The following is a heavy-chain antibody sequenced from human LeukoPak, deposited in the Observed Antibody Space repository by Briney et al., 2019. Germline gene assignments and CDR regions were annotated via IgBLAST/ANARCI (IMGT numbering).Heavy chain of an antibody. Sequence: PGGSLRLSCAASGFTFSSYGMHWVRQAPGKGLEWVAVIWYDGSNKYYADSVKGRFTISRDNSKNTLYLQMNSLRAEDTAVYYCARGARGIAVAGPDYWGQGTLVTVSS. V-gene: IGHV3-33*01. CDR1: GFTFSSYG. J-gene: IGHJ4*02. CDR2: IWYDGSNK. CDR3: ARGARGIAVAGPDY. D-gene: IGHD6-19*01.